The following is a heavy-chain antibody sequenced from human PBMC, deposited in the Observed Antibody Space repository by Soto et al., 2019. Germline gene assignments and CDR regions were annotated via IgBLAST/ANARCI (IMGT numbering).Heavy chain of an antibody. CDR2: ISAYNGNT. D-gene: IGHD4-4*01. CDR1: GYTFTSYG. CDR3: ARTIRSNSNWFDP. Sequence: AASVKVSCKASGYTFTSYGISWVRQAPGQGLEWMGWISAYNGNTNYAQKLQGRVTMTTDTSTSTAYMELRSLGSDDTAVYYCARTIRSNSNWFDPWGQGTRVTVSS. J-gene: IGHJ5*02. V-gene: IGHV1-18*04.